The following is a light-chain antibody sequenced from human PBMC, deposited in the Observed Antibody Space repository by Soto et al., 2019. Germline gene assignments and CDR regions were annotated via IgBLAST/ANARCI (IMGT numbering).Light chain of an antibody. V-gene: IGLV4-69*01. CDR1: SGHSSYA. J-gene: IGLJ2*01. CDR3: QTWGAASP. CDR2: LNSDGSH. Sequence: QSVLTQSPSASASLGASVKLTCTLSSGHSSYAIAWHQQQPEKGPRYLMKLNSDGSHSKGDGIPDRFSGSSSGAERYLTISSLQSEDAADYYCQTWGAASPFGGGTKLTVL.